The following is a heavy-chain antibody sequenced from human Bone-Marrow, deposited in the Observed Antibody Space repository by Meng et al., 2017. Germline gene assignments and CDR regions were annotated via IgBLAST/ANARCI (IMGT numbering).Heavy chain of an antibody. CDR1: GYNFPDYY. Sequence: ASVKVSCKPSGYNFPDYYIHWVRRAPGQGLEWMGRINPKSGDTHYAQKFQGRVTITADESTSTAYMELSSLRSEDTAVYYCARDRPYGSGGYYFDYWGQGTLVTVSS. CDR3: ARDRPYGSGGYYFDY. J-gene: IGHJ4*02. CDR2: INPKSGDT. V-gene: IGHV1-2*06. D-gene: IGHD3-10*01.